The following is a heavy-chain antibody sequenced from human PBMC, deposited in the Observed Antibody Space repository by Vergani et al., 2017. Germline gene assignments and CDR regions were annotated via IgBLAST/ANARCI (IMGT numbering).Heavy chain of an antibody. Sequence: EVQLLESGGGLVQPGGSLRLSCAASGFTFSSYAMSWVRQAPGKGLEWVSAISGSGVSTYYADSVKGRFTISRDNSKNTLYLQINSLRAEDTAVSYCALFGGVIVIAYWSQGTLVTVSS. CDR1: GFTFSSYA. CDR3: ALFGGVIVIAY. CDR2: ISGSGVST. D-gene: IGHD3-16*02. V-gene: IGHV3-23*01. J-gene: IGHJ4*02.